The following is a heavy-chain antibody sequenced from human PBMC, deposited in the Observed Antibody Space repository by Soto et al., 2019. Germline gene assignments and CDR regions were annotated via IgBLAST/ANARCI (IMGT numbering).Heavy chain of an antibody. D-gene: IGHD5-18*01. CDR1: GGSISSSYY. Sequence: LETLCVTCTVSGGSISSSYYWSWIRQPPGKGLEWIGYIYYSGSTNYNPSLKSRVTISVDTSKNQFSLKLSSVTAADTAVYYCARTLYSYGPRFDYWGQGTLVTVSS. CDR3: ARTLYSYGPRFDY. J-gene: IGHJ4*02. CDR2: IYYSGST. V-gene: IGHV4-61*01.